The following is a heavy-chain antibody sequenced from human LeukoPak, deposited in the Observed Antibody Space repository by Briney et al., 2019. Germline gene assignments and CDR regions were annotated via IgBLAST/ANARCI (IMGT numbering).Heavy chain of an antibody. Sequence: GGSLRLSCAASGFTFSSYAMSWVRQAPGKGLEWVSAISGSGGSTYYADPVKGRFTISRDNSKNTLYLQMNSLRAEDTAVYYCAKGGSGSYYTPFQHWGQGTLVTVSS. CDR1: GFTFSSYA. CDR2: ISGSGGST. D-gene: IGHD3-10*01. CDR3: AKGGSGSYYTPFQH. J-gene: IGHJ1*01. V-gene: IGHV3-23*01.